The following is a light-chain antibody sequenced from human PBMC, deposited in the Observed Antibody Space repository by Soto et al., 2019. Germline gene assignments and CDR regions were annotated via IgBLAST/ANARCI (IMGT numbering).Light chain of an antibody. J-gene: IGKJ5*01. Sequence: EIVLTQSPDILSLSPGERATLSCRASKSVNSNYLAWFQQHPGQPPRLLIFGASSRAIGIPDRLSGSGTETDFTLSITRLEPEDFGVYYCQQYGRSPFNFGQGTRLEIK. CDR3: QQYGRSPFN. CDR1: KSVNSNY. CDR2: GAS. V-gene: IGKV3-20*01.